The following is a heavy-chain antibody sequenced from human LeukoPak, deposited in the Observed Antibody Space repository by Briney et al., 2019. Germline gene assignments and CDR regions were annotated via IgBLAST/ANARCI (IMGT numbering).Heavy chain of an antibody. V-gene: IGHV1-18*01. CDR1: GYTFTSYG. J-gene: IGHJ4*02. CDR2: ISAYNGNT. D-gene: IGHD6-13*01. CDR3: ARGAQGAAADGVDY. Sequence: ASLKVSCKASGYTFTSYGISWVRRAPGQGLEWMGWISAYNGNTNYAQKLQGRVTMTTDTSTSTAYMELRSLRSDDTAVYYCARGAQGAAADGVDYWGQGTLVTVSS.